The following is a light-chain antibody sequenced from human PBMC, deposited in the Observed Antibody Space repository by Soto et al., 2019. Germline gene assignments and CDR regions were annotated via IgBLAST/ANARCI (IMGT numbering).Light chain of an antibody. CDR3: MQALQTPLT. CDR1: QSLLHRSGYNY. V-gene: IGKV2-28*01. Sequence: DIVLTQSPLSVPVTPGEPASISCRSSQSLLHRSGYNYLTWYLQKPGQSPQLLIYLGSSRASGVPDRFSGSGSGTDFTLKISRVEAADVGVYYCMQALQTPLTFGGGTKVEIK. CDR2: LGS. J-gene: IGKJ4*01.